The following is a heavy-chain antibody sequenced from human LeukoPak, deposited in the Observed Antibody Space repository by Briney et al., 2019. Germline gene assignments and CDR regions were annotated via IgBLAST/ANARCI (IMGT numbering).Heavy chain of an antibody. CDR3: ARAPVSTAYLHYYSMDV. D-gene: IGHD3-16*01. CDR1: GFTVSSNY. J-gene: IGHJ6*03. Sequence: TGGSLRLSCAASGFTVSSNYMSWVRQSPGKGLEWIGSIYSSGQSYYKVSLRSRVTMSVDTSKDLFSLKLTSVTAADTAVYYCARAPVSTAYLHYYSMDVWGKGTMVTVSS. CDR2: IYSSGQS. V-gene: IGHV4-59*10.